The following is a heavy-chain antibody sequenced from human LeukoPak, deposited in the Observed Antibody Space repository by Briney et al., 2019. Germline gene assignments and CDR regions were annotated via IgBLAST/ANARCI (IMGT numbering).Heavy chain of an antibody. Sequence: QTGGSLRLSCAASGFTFSSYAMSWVRQAPGKGLEWVSAISGSGGSTYYADSVKGRFTISRDNSKNTLYLQMNSLRAEDTAVYYCAKDMPKYDYGGNSVRYWGQGTLVTVSS. D-gene: IGHD4-23*01. CDR1: GFTFSSYA. CDR2: ISGSGGST. J-gene: IGHJ4*02. V-gene: IGHV3-23*01. CDR3: AKDMPKYDYGGNSVRY.